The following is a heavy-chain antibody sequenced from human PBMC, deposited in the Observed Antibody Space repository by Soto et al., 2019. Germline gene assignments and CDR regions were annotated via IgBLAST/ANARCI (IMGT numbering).Heavy chain of an antibody. CDR1: GFIFSDYS. CDR3: ARDWAAALDY. V-gene: IGHV3-21*02. D-gene: IGHD6-13*01. CDR2: ISGSRGYI. Sequence: EVQLVESGGGLVKPGGSLRLSCAASGFIFSDYSMNWVRQAPGKGLEWVSSISGSRGYIYYGDSVKGRFTISRDNAKNSVVLQMNNLRAEATAVYYCARDWAAALDYWGPGTLVTVSS. J-gene: IGHJ4*02.